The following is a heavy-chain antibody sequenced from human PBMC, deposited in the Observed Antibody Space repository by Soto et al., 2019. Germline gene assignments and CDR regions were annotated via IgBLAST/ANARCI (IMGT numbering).Heavy chain of an antibody. CDR1: GGSISSGDYY. D-gene: IGHD3-3*01. Sequence: SETLSLTCTVSGGSISSGDYYWSWIRQPPGKGLEWIGYIYYSGSTYYNPSLKSRVTISVDTSKNQFSLKLSSVTAADTAVYYCASYYDLWSGYYTSFDYWGQGTLVTVSS. V-gene: IGHV4-30-4*01. J-gene: IGHJ4*02. CDR2: IYYSGST. CDR3: ASYYDLWSGYYTSFDY.